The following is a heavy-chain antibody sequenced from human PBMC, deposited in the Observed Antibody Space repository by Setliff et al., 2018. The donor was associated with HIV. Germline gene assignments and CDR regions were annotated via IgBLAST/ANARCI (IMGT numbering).Heavy chain of an antibody. CDR3: LRRATAAEVFDY. D-gene: IGHD6-13*01. V-gene: IGHV1-18*01. J-gene: IGHJ4*02. Sequence: ASVKVSCKASGYTFTSYGISWVRQAPGQGLEWMGWISAYNGNTNYAQKLQGRVTMTTDTSANTAYMELSNLRSEDTAIYYCLRRATAAEVFDYWGQGTLVTVSS. CDR1: GYTFTSYG. CDR2: ISAYNGNT.